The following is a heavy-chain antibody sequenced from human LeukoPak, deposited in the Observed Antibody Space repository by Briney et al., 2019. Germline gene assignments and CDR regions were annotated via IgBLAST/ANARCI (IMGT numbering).Heavy chain of an antibody. Sequence: SETLSLTCAVYGGSFSGYYWSWIRQPPGKGLEWIGEINHSGSTNYNPSLKSRVTISVDTSKNQFSLKLSSVTAADTAVYYCARQSTGYSSSWYEVMQFDPWGQGTLVTVSS. CDR2: INHSGST. D-gene: IGHD6-13*01. J-gene: IGHJ5*02. CDR1: GGSFSGYY. V-gene: IGHV4-34*01. CDR3: ARQSTGYSSSWYEVMQFDP.